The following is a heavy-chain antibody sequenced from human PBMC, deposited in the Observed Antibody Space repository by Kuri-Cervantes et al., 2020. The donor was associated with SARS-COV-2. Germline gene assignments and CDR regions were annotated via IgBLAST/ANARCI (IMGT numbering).Heavy chain of an antibody. CDR3: ARDIAVAGTDPFFDY. D-gene: IGHD6-19*01. CDR2: LYRCGTT. CDR1: GFTFSSYA. Sequence: GESLKISCAASGFTFSSYAVSWVRQAPGKGLEWVSILYRCGTTYYADSVKGRFTISRDNSKNTLYLQMNSLRAEDTAVYYCARDIAVAGTDPFFDYWGQGTLVTVSS. V-gene: IGHV3-66*01. J-gene: IGHJ4*02.